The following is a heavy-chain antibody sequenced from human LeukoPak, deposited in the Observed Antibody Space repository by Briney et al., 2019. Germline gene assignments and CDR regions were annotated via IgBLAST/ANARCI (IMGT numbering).Heavy chain of an antibody. V-gene: IGHV3-48*03. Sequence: GGSLRLSCEASGFTFNFFEMNWVRQAPGKGLELVSYISSSGSPIYYADSVKGRFTISRDNAKNTLYLQMNSLRAEDTAVYYCAKLNSDWPSNYYYYMDVWGKGTTVTVSS. CDR3: AKLNSDWPSNYYYYMDV. J-gene: IGHJ6*03. D-gene: IGHD3-9*01. CDR1: GFTFNFFE. CDR2: ISSSGSPI.